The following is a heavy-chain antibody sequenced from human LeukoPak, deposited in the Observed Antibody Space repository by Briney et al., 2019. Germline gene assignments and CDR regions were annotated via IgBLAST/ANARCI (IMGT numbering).Heavy chain of an antibody. CDR1: GFTFSSYS. CDR3: AGTTVTTLVY. Sequence: PGGSLRLSCAGSGFTFSSYSMNWVRQAPGKGLEWVAVISYDGSNKYYADSVKGRFTISRDNFKNTLYLQMNSLRAEDTAVYYCAGTTVTTLVYWGQGTLVTVSS. J-gene: IGHJ4*02. D-gene: IGHD4-17*01. V-gene: IGHV3-30*03. CDR2: ISYDGSNK.